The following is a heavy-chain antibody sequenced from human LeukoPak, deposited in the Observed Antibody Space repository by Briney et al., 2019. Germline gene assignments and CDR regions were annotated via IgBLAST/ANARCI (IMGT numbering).Heavy chain of an antibody. D-gene: IGHD3-10*01. CDR2: ISAYNGNT. CDR1: GGTFSNYA. CDR3: ARCHYYGSGNYVRVYSPDY. Sequence: ASVKVSCKASGGTFSNYAISWVRQAPGQGLEWMGWISAYNGNTNYAQTLQGRVTMTTDTSTSTAYMELRSLRSDDTAVYYCARCHYYGSGNYVRVYSPDYWGQGTLVTVSS. V-gene: IGHV1-18*01. J-gene: IGHJ4*02.